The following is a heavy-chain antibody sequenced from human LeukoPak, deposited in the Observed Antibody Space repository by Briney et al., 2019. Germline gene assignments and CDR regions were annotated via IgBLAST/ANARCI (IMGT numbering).Heavy chain of an antibody. CDR2: ISSSSSYI. CDR1: GFTFSSYS. J-gene: IGHJ4*02. V-gene: IGHV3-21*01. Sequence: GGSLRLPCAASGFTFSSYSMNWVRQAPGKGLEWVSSISSSSSYIYYADSVKGRFTISRDNAKNSLYLQMNSLRAEDTAVYYCARSYYYGSGSYFALDYWGQGTLVTVSS. CDR3: ARSYYYGSGSYFALDY. D-gene: IGHD3-10*01.